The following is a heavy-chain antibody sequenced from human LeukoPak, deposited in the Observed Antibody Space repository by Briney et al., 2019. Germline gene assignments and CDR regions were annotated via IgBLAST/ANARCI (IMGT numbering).Heavy chain of an antibody. Sequence: SETLSLTCTVSGGSISSYYWSWIRQPPGKGLERIGYIYYSGSTNYNPSLKSRVTISVDTSKNQFSLKLSSVTAADTAVYYCARERAAAALLDYWGQGTLVTVSS. CDR1: GGSISSYY. CDR3: ARERAAAALLDY. D-gene: IGHD6-13*01. CDR2: IYYSGST. J-gene: IGHJ4*02. V-gene: IGHV4-59*01.